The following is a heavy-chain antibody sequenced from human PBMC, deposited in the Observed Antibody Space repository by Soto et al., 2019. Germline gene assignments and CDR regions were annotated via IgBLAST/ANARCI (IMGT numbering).Heavy chain of an antibody. V-gene: IGHV4-59*01. D-gene: IGHD5-18*01. J-gene: IGHJ5*02. CDR1: GGSISSYY. CDR2: IYYSGST. Sequence: PSETLSLTCTVSGGSISSYYWSWIRQPPGKGLEWIGYIYYSGSTNYNPSLKSRVTISVDTSKNQFSLKLSAVTAVDSSVYYWARVNTAMLSQYNCFDPWGQGTLVTVSS. CDR3: ARVNTAMLSQYNCFDP.